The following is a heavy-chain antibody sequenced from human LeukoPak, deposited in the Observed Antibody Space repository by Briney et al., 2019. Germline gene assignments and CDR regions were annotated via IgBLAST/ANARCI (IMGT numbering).Heavy chain of an antibody. CDR1: GYTFTSYG. D-gene: IGHD2-15*01. Sequence: ASVKVSCKASGYTFTSYGISWVRQAPGQGLEWMGWNSAYNGNTNYAQKLQGRVTMTTDTSTSTAYMELRSLRSDDTAVYYCARGGATHCSGGSCYPYYFDYWGQGTLVTVSS. CDR3: ARGGATHCSGGSCYPYYFDY. J-gene: IGHJ4*02. CDR2: NSAYNGNT. V-gene: IGHV1-18*01.